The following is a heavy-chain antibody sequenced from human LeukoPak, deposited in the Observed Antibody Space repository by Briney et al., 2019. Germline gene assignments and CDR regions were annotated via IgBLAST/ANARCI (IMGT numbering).Heavy chain of an antibody. Sequence: SETLSLTCTVSGGSISSSSYYWGWHRQPQGKGLEWNGSIYYSASTYYNPSLKSRVTISVDTSKNQFSLKLSSVTAPDTAVYYCARRDSSGYYYGLADYWGQGTLVTVSS. CDR1: GGSISSSSYY. V-gene: IGHV4-39*01. J-gene: IGHJ4*02. CDR2: IYYSAST. CDR3: ARRDSSGYYYGLADY. D-gene: IGHD3-22*01.